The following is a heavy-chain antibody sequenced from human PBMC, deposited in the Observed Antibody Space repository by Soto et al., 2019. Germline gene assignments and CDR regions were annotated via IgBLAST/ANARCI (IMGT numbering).Heavy chain of an antibody. CDR3: ARDSGSGSYYYYYGMDV. J-gene: IGHJ6*02. CDR2: ISYDGSNK. V-gene: IGHV3-30-3*01. Sequence: GGSLRLSGAASGFTFSSYAMHWVRQAPGKGLEWVAVISYDGSNKYYADSVKGRFTISRDNSKNTLYLQMNSLRAEDTAVYYCARDSGSGSYYYYYGMDVWGQGTTVNVYS. D-gene: IGHD3-10*01. CDR1: GFTFSSYA.